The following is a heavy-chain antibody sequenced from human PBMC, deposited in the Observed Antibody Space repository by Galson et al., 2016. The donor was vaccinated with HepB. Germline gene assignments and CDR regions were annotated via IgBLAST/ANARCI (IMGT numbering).Heavy chain of an antibody. CDR2: ISWNSGRI. CDR3: AKDKWASAVADFDY. D-gene: IGHD4-23*01. Sequence: SLRLSCAASGFTSDDYGMHWVRQAPGKGLEGVSGISWNSGRIGYADSVKGRFTISRDNAKNSLYLQMNSRRAEDTALYYCAKDKWASAVADFDYWGQGTLVTVSS. J-gene: IGHJ4*02. CDR1: GFTSDDYG. V-gene: IGHV3-9*02.